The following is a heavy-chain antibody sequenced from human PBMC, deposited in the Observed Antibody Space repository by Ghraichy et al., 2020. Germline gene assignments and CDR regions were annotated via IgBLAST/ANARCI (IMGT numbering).Heavy chain of an antibody. V-gene: IGHV3-21*01. D-gene: IGHD5-12*01. CDR3: ARDGNGGYDLGGVFYYRYGRDV. J-gene: IGHJ6*02. CDR1: GFSFSTYR. CDR2: IRSSGNDM. Sequence: GSLRLSCAASGFSFSTYRMNWVRQAPGEGLEWVSSIRSSGNDMYYADSVKGRFTISRDNAKKSLYLQMNSLRAEDTADYYCARDGNGGYDLGGVFYYRYGRDVWGQGTTSTVSS.